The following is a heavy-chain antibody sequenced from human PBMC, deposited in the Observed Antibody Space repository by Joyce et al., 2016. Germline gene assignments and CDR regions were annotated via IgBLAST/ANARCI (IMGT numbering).Heavy chain of an antibody. J-gene: IGHJ3*01. CDR2: LHEATTT. CDR3: ARDFSMIIDVFEL. V-gene: IGHV4-39*07. Sequence: QVQLQESGPGLVKPSETLSLTCTVSGDSINNGDYYWAWLRQPPGKGREWIGSLHEATTTYYNPSLKSRMFMSVDTSKNQFSLKVDSVTAADTAVYYCARDFSMIIDVFELWGLGTLVTVSS. D-gene: IGHD3-22*01. CDR1: GDSINNGDYY.